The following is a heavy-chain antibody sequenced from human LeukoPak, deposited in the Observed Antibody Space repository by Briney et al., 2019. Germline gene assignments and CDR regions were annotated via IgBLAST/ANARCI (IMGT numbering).Heavy chain of an antibody. D-gene: IGHD3-22*01. J-gene: IGHJ4*02. Sequence: AGGSLRLSCAASGFTFSSFALSWVRQAPGKGLEWVSSIINSGSERYYADSVKGRFTISRDNSKSTLFLQMNSLRAEDTAVYYCAKGSYYDSSGSFYFDYWGQGTLVTVSS. CDR2: IINSGSER. CDR1: GFTFSSFA. V-gene: IGHV3-23*05. CDR3: AKGSYYDSSGSFYFDY.